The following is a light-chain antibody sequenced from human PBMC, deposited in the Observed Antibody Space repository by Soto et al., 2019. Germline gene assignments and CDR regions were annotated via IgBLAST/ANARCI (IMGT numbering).Light chain of an antibody. CDR1: KSVAKF. V-gene: IGKV3-11*01. CDR2: DTS. Sequence: EIVLTQSPVTLSLSPGERVTLSCRASKSVAKFLAWYQQKPGQAPRLLIYDTSNRATGIPARFSGSGSGTDFTLTISGLEPEDFAVYFCQQRSDWPRTFGQGTKVELK. CDR3: QQRSDWPRT. J-gene: IGKJ1*01.